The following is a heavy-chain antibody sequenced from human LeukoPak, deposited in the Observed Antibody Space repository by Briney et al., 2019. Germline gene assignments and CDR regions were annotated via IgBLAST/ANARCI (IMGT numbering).Heavy chain of an antibody. V-gene: IGHV4-59*01. D-gene: IGHD2-15*01. J-gene: IGHJ4*02. CDR2: IYYSGST. CDR1: GDSISSYF. Sequence: SETLSLTCTVSGDSISSYFWSWIRQPPGKGPEWIAYIYYSGSTNYNPSLKSRVTISVDTSKNQFSLKLSPVTAADTAVYYCARSLGYCSGGSCHDFFDYWGQGTLVTVSS. CDR3: ARSLGYCSGGSCHDFFDY.